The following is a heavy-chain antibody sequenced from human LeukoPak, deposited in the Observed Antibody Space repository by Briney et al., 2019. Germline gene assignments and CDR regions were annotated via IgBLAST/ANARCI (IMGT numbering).Heavy chain of an antibody. CDR1: GGSISSSSYY. V-gene: IGHV4-39*01. CDR2: IYYSGST. CDR3: ARRLGITIFGVVIDDYFDY. D-gene: IGHD3-3*01. J-gene: IGHJ4*02. Sequence: SETLSLTCTVSGGSISSSSYYWGWIRQPPGKGLEWIVSIYYSGSTYYNPSLKSLVTISLDTSKNQFSLKLSSVTAADTAVYYCARRLGITIFGVVIDDYFDYWGQGTLVTVSS.